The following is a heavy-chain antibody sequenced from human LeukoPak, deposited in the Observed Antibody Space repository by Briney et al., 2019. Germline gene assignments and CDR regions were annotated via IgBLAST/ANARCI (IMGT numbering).Heavy chain of an antibody. D-gene: IGHD2-15*01. CDR3: SSEVLAATLDY. CDR2: INHSGST. Sequence: SETLSLTCAVYGGSFSGYYWSWIRQPPGKGLEWIGEINHSGSTNYNPSLKSRVTISVDTSKNQFSLKLSSVTAADTAVYYCSSEVLAATLDYSGQGTLVTVSS. CDR1: GGSFSGYY. V-gene: IGHV4-34*01. J-gene: IGHJ4*02.